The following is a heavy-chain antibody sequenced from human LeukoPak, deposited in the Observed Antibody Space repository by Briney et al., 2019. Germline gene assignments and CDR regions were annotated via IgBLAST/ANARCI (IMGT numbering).Heavy chain of an antibody. J-gene: IGHJ6*02. Sequence: SETLSLTCTVSGGSISGYYWTWTRQPPGKGLEWIGQIHYSGKTDYNPSLRSRITISVDKSKNQMFLKLSSVTAADTAVYYCARFGFYYDIDVWGQGTTVTVSS. CDR2: IHYSGKT. V-gene: IGHV4-59*01. CDR3: ARFGFYYDIDV. D-gene: IGHD3-16*01. CDR1: GGSISGYY.